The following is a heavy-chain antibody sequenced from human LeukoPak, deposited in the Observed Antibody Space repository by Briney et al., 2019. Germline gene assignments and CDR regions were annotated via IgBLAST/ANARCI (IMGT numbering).Heavy chain of an antibody. CDR2: INHSGST. Sequence: SETLSLTCAVYGGSFSGYYWSWIRQPPGEGLEWIGEINHSGSTNYNPSLKSRVTISVDTSKNQFSLKLSSVTAADTAVYYCARGRAWIQLLFDYWGQGTLVTVSS. CDR1: GGSFSGYY. V-gene: IGHV4-34*01. CDR3: ARGRAWIQLLFDY. D-gene: IGHD5-18*01. J-gene: IGHJ4*02.